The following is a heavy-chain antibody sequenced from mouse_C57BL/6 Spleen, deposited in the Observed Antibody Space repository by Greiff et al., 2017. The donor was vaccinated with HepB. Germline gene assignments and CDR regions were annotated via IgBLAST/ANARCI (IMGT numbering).Heavy chain of an antibody. V-gene: IGHV2-6-1*01. CDR2: IWSDGST. CDR1: GFSLTSYG. Sequence: QVQLKESGPGLVAPSQSLSITCTVSGFSLTSYGVHWVRQPPGKGLEWLVVIWSDGSTTYNSALKSRLSISKDNSKSQVFLKMNSLQTDDTAMYYCARHDGYYGYAMDYWGQGTSVTVSS. J-gene: IGHJ4*01. D-gene: IGHD2-3*01. CDR3: ARHDGYYGYAMDY.